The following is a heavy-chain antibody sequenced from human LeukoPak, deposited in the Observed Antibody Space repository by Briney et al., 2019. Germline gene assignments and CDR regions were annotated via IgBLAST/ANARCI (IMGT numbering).Heavy chain of an antibody. D-gene: IGHD6-13*01. J-gene: IGHJ4*02. CDR1: GFTFSSHS. Sequence: GGSLRLSCAASGFTFSSHSLMWVRQAPGKGLEWVSSISPDSGYIYYADSVKGRFTISRDNAENSLFLQMNSLGAEDTAVYYCAPFSAVTHYYFDYWGQGTLITVSS. CDR2: ISPDSGYI. CDR3: APFSAVTHYYFDY. V-gene: IGHV3-21*01.